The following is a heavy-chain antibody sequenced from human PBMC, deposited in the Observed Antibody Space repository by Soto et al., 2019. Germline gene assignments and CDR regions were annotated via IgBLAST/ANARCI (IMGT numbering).Heavy chain of an antibody. CDR3: ARGRASGSYYLLDY. J-gene: IGHJ4*02. CDR2: INPNSGNI. Sequence: ASVKVSCKASGDTFTTYDINWVRQATGHGLEWMGWINPNSGNIGYARRFQGRVTMTRDTAIRTAYMEVSSLRSDDTAVYYCARGRASGSYYLLDYWGQGTLVTVSS. D-gene: IGHD3-10*01. V-gene: IGHV1-8*01. CDR1: GDTFTTYD.